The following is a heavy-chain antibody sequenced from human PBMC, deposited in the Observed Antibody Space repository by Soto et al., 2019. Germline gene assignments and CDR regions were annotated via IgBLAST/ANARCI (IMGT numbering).Heavy chain of an antibody. CDR1: GFTFSNYE. D-gene: IGHD4-4*01. Sequence: GGSLRLSCAVFGFTFSNYEMNWVCQAPAKGLEWVSYISNSGRAISYEESVKGRFAISRDNAKNSLHLQMNSLRAEDTAVYYCARDREIYSGKFDYDLDLWGQGTTVTVSS. V-gene: IGHV3-48*03. J-gene: IGHJ6*02. CDR3: ARDREIYSGKFDYDLDL. CDR2: ISNSGRAI.